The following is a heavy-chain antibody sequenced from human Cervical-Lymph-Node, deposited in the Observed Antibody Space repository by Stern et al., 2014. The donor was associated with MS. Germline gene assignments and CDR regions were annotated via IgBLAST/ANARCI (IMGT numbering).Heavy chain of an antibody. CDR2: IIPFVNDP. J-gene: IGHJ6*02. CDR3: SRSEGSGAREWLYGMDV. V-gene: IGHV1-69*06. CDR1: GGSFSSQT. Sequence: QVQLVESGAEVRKPGSSVKVSCKTSGGSFSSQTIIWVRQAPGQGLEWMGRIIPFVNDPNYARRFQGRLTLSADRPTNTVYLELSSLRSEDTAVYYCSRSEGSGAREWLYGMDVWGQGTTVIVSS. D-gene: IGHD2-15*01.